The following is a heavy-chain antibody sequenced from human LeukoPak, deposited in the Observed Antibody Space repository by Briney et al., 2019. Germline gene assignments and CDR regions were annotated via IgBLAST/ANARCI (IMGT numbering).Heavy chain of an antibody. CDR3: ARDLGCHDRDGYYFDS. J-gene: IGHJ4*02. V-gene: IGHV3-7*04. CDR2: INQDGSEK. CDR1: EFSFRSYW. Sequence: PGGSLRLSCAASEFSFRSYWMSWVRQAPGKGLEWVANINQDGSEKYYVDSVKGRFTISRDNAKNSLHLQMNSLRAEDTAVYYCARDLGCHDRDGYYFDSWGQGTLVTVSS. D-gene: IGHD5-24*01.